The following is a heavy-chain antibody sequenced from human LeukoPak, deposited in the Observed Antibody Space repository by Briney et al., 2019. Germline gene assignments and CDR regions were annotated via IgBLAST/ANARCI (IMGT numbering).Heavy chain of an antibody. V-gene: IGHV3-9*01. Sequence: GGSLRLSCAASGFTFDDYAMHWVRQAPGKGLEWVSGISWNSGSIGYADSVKGRFTISRDNAKNSLYLQMNSLRAEDTALYYCAKDRSLRGGNTAWEGFDCWGQGTLVTVSS. D-gene: IGHD4-23*01. J-gene: IGHJ4*02. CDR3: AKDRSLRGGNTAWEGFDC. CDR2: ISWNSGSI. CDR1: GFTFDDYA.